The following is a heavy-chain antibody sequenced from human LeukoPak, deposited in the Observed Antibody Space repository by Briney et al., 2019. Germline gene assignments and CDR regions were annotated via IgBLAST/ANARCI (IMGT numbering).Heavy chain of an antibody. Sequence: SETLSLTCTVSGGSINYYYWMWIRQPPGKGLEWIGYIYYSGGTHYNPSLKSRVTMLVDTSKNQFSLKLTAVTAADTAVYYCARETPGAGHLDYWGQGSLVTVSS. CDR2: IYYSGGT. CDR1: GGSINYYY. J-gene: IGHJ4*02. CDR3: ARETPGAGHLDY. V-gene: IGHV4-59*01. D-gene: IGHD7-27*01.